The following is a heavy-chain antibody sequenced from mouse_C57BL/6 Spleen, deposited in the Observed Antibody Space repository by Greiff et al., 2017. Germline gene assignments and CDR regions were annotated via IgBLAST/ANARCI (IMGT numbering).Heavy chain of an antibody. CDR3: ARGTPEAMDY. Sequence: VQLQQSGPELVKPGASVKISCKASGYAFSSSWMNWVKQRPGKGLEWIGRIYPGDGDTNYNGKFKGKATLTADKSSSTAYMQLSSLTSEDSAVYFCARGTPEAMDYWGQGTSVTVSS. D-gene: IGHD3-3*01. CDR1: GYAFSSSW. V-gene: IGHV1-82*01. CDR2: IYPGDGDT. J-gene: IGHJ4*01.